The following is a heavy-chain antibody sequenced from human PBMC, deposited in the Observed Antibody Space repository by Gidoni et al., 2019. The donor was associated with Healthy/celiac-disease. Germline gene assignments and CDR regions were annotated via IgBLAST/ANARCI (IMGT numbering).Heavy chain of an antibody. J-gene: IGHJ6*02. CDR1: GFTFSSYG. CDR3: ARDARIAAAGTHYYYYYGMDV. Sequence: EVQLVESGGGLVQPGGSLRLSCAASGFTFSSYGMSWVRQAPGKGLEWVANIKQDGGEKYYVDSVKGRFTISRDNAKNSLYLQMNSLRAEDTAVYYCARDARIAAAGTHYYYYYGMDVWGQGTTVTVSS. CDR2: IKQDGGEK. D-gene: IGHD6-13*01. V-gene: IGHV3-7*01.